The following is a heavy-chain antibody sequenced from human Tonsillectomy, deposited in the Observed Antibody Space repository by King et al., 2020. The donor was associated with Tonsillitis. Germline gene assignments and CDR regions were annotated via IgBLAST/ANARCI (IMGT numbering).Heavy chain of an antibody. CDR2: VSGSGGST. J-gene: IGHJ4*02. V-gene: IGHV3-23*04. CDR3: AATNYYDSSGYYARLRY. CDR1: GFTFSSYA. D-gene: IGHD3-22*01. Sequence: VQLVESGGGLVQPGGSLRLSCAASGFTFSSYAMSWVRQAPGKGLEWVSAVSGSGGSTYYADSVKGRFTISRDNSKITLYLQMNSLRAEDTAVYYCAATNYYDSSGYYARLRYWGQGTLVTVSS.